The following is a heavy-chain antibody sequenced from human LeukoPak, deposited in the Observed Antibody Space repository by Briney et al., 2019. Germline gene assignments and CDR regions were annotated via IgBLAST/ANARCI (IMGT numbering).Heavy chain of an antibody. V-gene: IGHV3-23*01. Sequence: GGSLRLSCAASGFTLSSYAMSWVRQAPGKGLEWVAATSSSDAGTYHADSVRGRSTISRDNSKNTLYLQMNSLRAEDAAVYYCARAPVTSCRGAYCYPFDYWGQGTLVTVSS. CDR3: ARAPVTSCRGAYCYPFDY. CDR2: TSSSDAGT. D-gene: IGHD2-21*01. CDR1: GFTLSSYA. J-gene: IGHJ4*02.